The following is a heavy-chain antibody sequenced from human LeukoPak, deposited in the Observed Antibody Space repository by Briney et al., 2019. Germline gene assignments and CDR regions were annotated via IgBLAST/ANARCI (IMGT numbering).Heavy chain of an antibody. D-gene: IGHD3-9*01. CDR1: GFTFSSYA. V-gene: IGHV3-30-3*01. CDR3: ARVLRYFDWLFPLDY. CDR2: ISYDGNNK. J-gene: IGHJ4*02. Sequence: GRSLRLSCAASGFTFSSYAMHWVRQAPGKGLEWVAVISYDGNNKYYADSVKGRFTISRDNSKNTLYLQMNSLRAEDTAVYYCARVLRYFDWLFPLDYWGQGTLVTVSS.